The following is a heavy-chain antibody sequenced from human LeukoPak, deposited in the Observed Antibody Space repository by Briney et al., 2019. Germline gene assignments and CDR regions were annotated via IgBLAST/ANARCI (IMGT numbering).Heavy chain of an antibody. CDR1: GYTFTGYY. D-gene: IGHD4-17*01. V-gene: IGHV1-8*02. Sequence: ASVKVSCKASGYTFTGYYMHWVRQAPGQGLEWMGWMNPNSGNTGYAQKFQGRVTMTRNTSISTAYMELSSLRSEDTAVYYCARGRAAVTTDYWGQGTLVTVSS. J-gene: IGHJ4*02. CDR3: ARGRAAVTTDY. CDR2: MNPNSGNT.